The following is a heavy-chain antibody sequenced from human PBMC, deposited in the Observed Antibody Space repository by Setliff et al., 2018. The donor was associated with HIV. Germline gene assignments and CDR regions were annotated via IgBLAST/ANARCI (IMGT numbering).Heavy chain of an antibody. V-gene: IGHV3-72*01. CDR1: GFTFSDHY. CDR2: TRNKVNSYTT. D-gene: IGHD4-17*01. J-gene: IGHJ6*03. CDR3: TREVVTTSLGNYYYMDV. Sequence: LRLSCAASGFTFSDHYMDWVRQAPGKGLEWVGRTRNKVNSYTTEYAASVKGRFTISRDDSKSIAYLQMNSLETDDTAVYYCTREVVTTSLGNYYYMDVWGKGTTVTVSS.